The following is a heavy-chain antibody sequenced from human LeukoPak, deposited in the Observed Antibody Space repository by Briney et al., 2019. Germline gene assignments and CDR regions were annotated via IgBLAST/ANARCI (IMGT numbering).Heavy chain of an antibody. Sequence: PSETLSLTCSVSGASISDYYWSWIRQPPGKGLEWIGNTYYRGSTNYNPSLKSRVTISADTSKNQFSLKLSSVTAADTAVYYCARQADDSSSSLVYFDYWGQGTLVTVSS. CDR3: ARQADDSSSSLVYFDY. D-gene: IGHD6-6*01. V-gene: IGHV4-59*08. CDR2: TYYRGST. J-gene: IGHJ4*02. CDR1: GASISDYY.